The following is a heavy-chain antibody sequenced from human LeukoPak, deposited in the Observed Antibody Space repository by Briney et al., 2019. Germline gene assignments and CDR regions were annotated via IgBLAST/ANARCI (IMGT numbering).Heavy chain of an antibody. CDR2: INAGNGNT. D-gene: IGHD4-23*01. V-gene: IGHV1-3*01. CDR1: GYTFTSYY. CDR3: ARDIPTTVVRFSFAY. Sequence: ASVKVSCKASGYTFTSYYMHWVRQAPGQRLEWMGWINAGNGNTKYSQKFQGRVTITRDTSASTAYMELSSLRSEDTAVYYCARDIPTTVVRFSFAYWGQGTLVTVSS. J-gene: IGHJ4*02.